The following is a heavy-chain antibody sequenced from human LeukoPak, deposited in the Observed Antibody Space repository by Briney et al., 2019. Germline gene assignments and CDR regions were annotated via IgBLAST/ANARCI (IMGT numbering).Heavy chain of an antibody. CDR1: GGSISSYY. J-gene: IGHJ4*02. Sequence: SETLSLTCTVSGGSISSYYWSWIRQPAGKGLEWIGRIYTSGSTNYNPSLKSRVTISVDKSKNQFSLKLSSVTAADTAVYYCARGSSWYGTGVFDYWGQGTLVTVSS. CDR3: ARGSSWYGTGVFDY. CDR2: IYTSGST. D-gene: IGHD6-13*01. V-gene: IGHV4-4*07.